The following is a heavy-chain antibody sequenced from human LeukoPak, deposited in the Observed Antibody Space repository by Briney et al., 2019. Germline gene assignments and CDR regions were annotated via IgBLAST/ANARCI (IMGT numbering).Heavy chain of an antibody. D-gene: IGHD1-14*01. V-gene: IGHV1-2*02. CDR1: GYTFTGYY. CDR3: ARDAGTTTHNWFDP. CDR2: INPNSGGT. Sequence: GASVKVSCKASGYTFTGYYMHWVRQAPGQGLEWMGWINPNSGGTNYAQKFQGRVTMTRDTSISTAYMELSRLRSDDTAVYYCARDAGTTTHNWFDPWGQGTLVTVSS. J-gene: IGHJ5*02.